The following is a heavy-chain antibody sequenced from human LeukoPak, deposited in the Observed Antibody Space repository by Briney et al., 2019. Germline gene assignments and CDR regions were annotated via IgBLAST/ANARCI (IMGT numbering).Heavy chain of an antibody. Sequence: SETLSLTCAVSGGSISTTNFWSRVRQPPGGGLEWIGEISLAGRTQYNPSLRGRVHISIDESKNHLYWTLASVTAADTAVYYCSRESGSFCPFGHWGQGTLVAVSS. V-gene: IGHV4-4*02. CDR2: ISLAGRT. D-gene: IGHD1-26*01. CDR3: SRESGSFCPFGH. CDR1: GGSISTTNF. J-gene: IGHJ4*02.